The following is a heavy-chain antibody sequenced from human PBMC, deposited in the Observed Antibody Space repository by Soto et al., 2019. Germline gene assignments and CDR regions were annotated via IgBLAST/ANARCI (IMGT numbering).Heavy chain of an antibody. CDR2: IYYSGST. J-gene: IGHJ4*02. CDR3: AREYYYDSSGTHFDY. V-gene: IGHV4-61*01. D-gene: IGHD3-22*01. CDR1: GGSVSSGSYY. Sequence: SETLSLTCTVSGGSVSSGSYYWSWIRQPPGKGLEWIGYIYYSGSTNYNPSLKSRVTISVDTSKNQFSLKLSSVTAADTAVYYCAREYYYDSSGTHFDYWGQGTLVTVSS.